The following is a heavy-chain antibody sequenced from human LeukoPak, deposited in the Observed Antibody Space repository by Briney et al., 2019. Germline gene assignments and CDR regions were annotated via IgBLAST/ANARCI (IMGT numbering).Heavy chain of an antibody. D-gene: IGHD1-7*01. J-gene: IGHJ4*02. Sequence: SGGSLRLSCAASGFTFSGYWMSWVRQAPGQGLEWMGRVIPIFGTANYAQKFQGRVTITTDESTSTAYMELSSLRSEDTAVYYCARAGRYNWNYGVYFDYWGQGTLVTVSS. V-gene: IGHV1-69*05. CDR3: ARAGRYNWNYGVYFDY. CDR2: VIPIFGTA. CDR1: GFTFSGYW.